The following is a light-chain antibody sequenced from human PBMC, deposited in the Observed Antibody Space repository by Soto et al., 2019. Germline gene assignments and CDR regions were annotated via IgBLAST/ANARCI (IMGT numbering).Light chain of an antibody. CDR2: DAS. V-gene: IGKV1-33*01. J-gene: IGKJ1*01. CDR3: LQYDNLLPWT. Sequence: DIQMTQSPSSLSASVGDRVTITCQASQGISNYLNWYQQKPGKAPKLLIYDASNLETGVPSRFSGSGSGTDFTFTISSLKPEDIATYYCLQYDNLLPWTFGQGTKVEIK. CDR1: QGISNY.